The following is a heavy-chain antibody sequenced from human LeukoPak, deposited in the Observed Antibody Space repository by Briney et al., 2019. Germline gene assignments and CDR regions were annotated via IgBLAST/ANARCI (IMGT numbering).Heavy chain of an antibody. J-gene: IGHJ4*02. CDR3: ARAGLGAVSDV. V-gene: IGHV3-33*01. CDR2: IWYDGSEK. D-gene: IGHD1-26*01. Sequence: GGSLRLSCAASGFTFRSYGIHLVRQAPGRGLEWLALIWYDGSEKYYADSVKGRFTISRDNSKNTVYVQMNSLRAEDTAIYYCARAGLGAVSDVWGQGTLVTVSS. CDR1: GFTFRSYG.